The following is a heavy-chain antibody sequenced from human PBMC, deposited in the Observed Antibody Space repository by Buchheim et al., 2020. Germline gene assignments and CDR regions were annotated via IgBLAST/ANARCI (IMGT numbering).Heavy chain of an antibody. CDR1: GGSFSGYY. D-gene: IGHD3-16*02. J-gene: IGHJ5*02. CDR2: INHSGST. Sequence: QVQLQQWGAGLLKPSETLSLTCAVYGGSFSGYYWSWIRQPPGKGLEWIGEINHSGSTNYNPSLKSRVTISVDTSKHQFSLKLSSVTAADTAVYYCARHGSDYIWGSYHKSSTWWFDPWGQGTL. CDR3: ARHGSDYIWGSYHKSSTWWFDP. V-gene: IGHV4-34*01.